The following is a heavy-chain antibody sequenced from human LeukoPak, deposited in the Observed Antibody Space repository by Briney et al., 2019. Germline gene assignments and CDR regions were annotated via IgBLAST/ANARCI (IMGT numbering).Heavy chain of an antibody. CDR2: IIPIFGTA. J-gene: IGHJ6*02. Sequence: SVKVSCKASGGTFSSYAISWVRQAPGQGLEWMGGIIPIFGTANYAQKFQGRVTITADESTSTAYMELSSPRSEDTAVYYCARDQAVTTGLYYYGMDVWGQGTTVTVSS. CDR1: GGTFSSYA. D-gene: IGHD4-17*01. V-gene: IGHV1-69*13. CDR3: ARDQAVTTGLYYYGMDV.